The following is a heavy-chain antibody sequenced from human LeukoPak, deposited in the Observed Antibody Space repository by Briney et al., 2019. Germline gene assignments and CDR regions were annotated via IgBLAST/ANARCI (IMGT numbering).Heavy chain of an antibody. V-gene: IGHV3-23*01. D-gene: IGHD6-19*01. CDR2: VFCYGGSA. CDR1: GFKFNSYA. CDR3: GKTTTGYSSGRYPGWPVDY. J-gene: IGHJ4*02. Sequence: GSLRLSCSASGFKFNSYAMYRVRQAPGKGLEWVSGVFCYGGSAHYADSVKGRFTISRDNSKNTVYLQMDSLRVEDTAVYYCGKTTTGYSSGRYPGWPVDYWGQGTLVTVSS.